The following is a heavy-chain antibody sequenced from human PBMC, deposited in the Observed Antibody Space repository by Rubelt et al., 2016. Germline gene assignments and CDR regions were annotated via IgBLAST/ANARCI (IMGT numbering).Heavy chain of an antibody. CDR3: ARGDIVVGPAAIGDYYYYGMDV. D-gene: IGHD2-2*01. CDR1: GGTFSSYA. CDR2: IIPIFGTA. J-gene: IGHJ6*02. V-gene: IGHV1-69*01. Sequence: QVQLVQSGAEVKKPGSSVKVSCKASGGTFSSYAISWVRQAPGQGLEWMGGIIPIFGTANYAQKFQGRVTITADESTSTAYMELSSLRSEDTAVYYCARGDIVVGPAAIGDYYYYGMDVWGQGNTVTVSS.